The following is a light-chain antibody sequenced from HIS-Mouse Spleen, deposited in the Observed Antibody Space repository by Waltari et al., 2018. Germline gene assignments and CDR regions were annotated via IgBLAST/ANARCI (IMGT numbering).Light chain of an antibody. J-gene: IGLJ3*02. CDR2: EDS. CDR1: ALPKKY. V-gene: IGLV3-10*01. Sequence: SYELTQPPSVSVSPGQTARITCSGDALPKKYAYWYQQKSGQAPVLVIYEDSKRPSGIPGRFSGSSSGTMDTLTISGAQVEDEADYYGYSTDSSGNHRVFGGGTKLTVL. CDR3: YSTDSSGNHRV.